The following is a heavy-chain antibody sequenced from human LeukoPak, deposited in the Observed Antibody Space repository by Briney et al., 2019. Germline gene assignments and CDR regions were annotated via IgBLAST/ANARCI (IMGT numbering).Heavy chain of an antibody. CDR3: AKGGGYDPYYFDY. CDR1: GFIFDDYA. Sequence: GGSLRLSCAASGFIFDDYAMHWVRQAPGKGLEWVSGISWNSGSIGYADSVKGRFTISRDDAKNSLYLQMNSLRAEDTALYYCAKGGGYDPYYFDYWGQGTLVTVSS. J-gene: IGHJ4*02. CDR2: ISWNSGSI. V-gene: IGHV3-9*01. D-gene: IGHD5-12*01.